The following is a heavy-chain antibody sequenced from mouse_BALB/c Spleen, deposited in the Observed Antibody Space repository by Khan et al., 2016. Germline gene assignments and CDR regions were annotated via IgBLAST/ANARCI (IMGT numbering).Heavy chain of an antibody. D-gene: IGHD2-3*01. V-gene: IGHV3-2*02. CDR2: IIYSGST. Sequence: EVQLVESGPGLMQPSQSLSLTCPVTGFSITSDYAWNCIRQFPGNKLEWTGDIIYSGSTTYTLSLKSRISITRDTSKNQLFLQLNSVTIEDTATYYYTSDGPSYARDSWGQGTTVTVS. CDR1: GFSITSDYA. J-gene: IGHJ4*01. CDR3: TSDGPSYARDS.